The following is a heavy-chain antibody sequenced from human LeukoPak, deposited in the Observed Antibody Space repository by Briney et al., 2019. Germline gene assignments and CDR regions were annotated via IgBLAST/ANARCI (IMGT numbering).Heavy chain of an antibody. CDR3: AKDTIPAGRYSIDD. Sequence: GGSLRLSCTASGFTFSTYAMNWVRQAPGKGLEWVAVIVGNGGGIHYADSVESRFTISRDNYKNTVYLQMSSLRAEDAAVYYCAKDTIPAGRYSIDDSGQGTLVTVS. CDR2: IVGNGGGI. D-gene: IGHD3-16*02. J-gene: IGHJ3*01. V-gene: IGHV3-23*01. CDR1: GFTFSTYA.